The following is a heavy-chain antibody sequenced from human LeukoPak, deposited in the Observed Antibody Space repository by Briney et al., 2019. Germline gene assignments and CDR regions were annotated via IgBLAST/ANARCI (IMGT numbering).Heavy chain of an antibody. D-gene: IGHD3-22*01. Sequence: GGSPRLSCAASGFTFSSYSMNWVRQAPGKGLEWVSSISSSSSYIYYADSVKGRFTISRDNAKNSLYLQMNSLRAEDTAVYYCARDPAYYYDSSGYYYVPYWGQGTLVTVSS. CDR1: GFTFSSYS. J-gene: IGHJ4*02. CDR2: ISSSSSYI. V-gene: IGHV3-21*01. CDR3: ARDPAYYYDSSGYYYVPY.